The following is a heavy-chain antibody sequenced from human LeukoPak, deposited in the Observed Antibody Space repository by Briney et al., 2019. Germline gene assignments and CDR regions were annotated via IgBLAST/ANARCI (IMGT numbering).Heavy chain of an antibody. D-gene: IGHD2-15*01. V-gene: IGHV4-39*01. CDR3: TRRAYCSGGTCYSDY. CDR2: IYRDGST. J-gene: IGHJ4*02. Sequence: SETLSLTCTVSGGSISSYYWGWIRQPPGKGLEWIGSIYRDGSTYYNPSLKSRVTISVDTSKNQFSLKLSSVTAADTAVYYCTRRAYCSGGTCYSDYWGQGTLVTVSS. CDR1: GGSISSYY.